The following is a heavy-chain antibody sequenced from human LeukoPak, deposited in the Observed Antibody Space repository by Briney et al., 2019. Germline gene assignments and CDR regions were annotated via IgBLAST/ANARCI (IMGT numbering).Heavy chain of an antibody. CDR1: GGTFSSYA. CDR3: ARMYYYGSGSYYPPYFDY. J-gene: IGHJ4*02. Sequence: GASVKVSCKASGGTFSSYAISWVRQAPGQGLEWMGWISAYNGNTNYAQKLQGRVTMTTDTSTSTAYMELRSLRSDDTAVYYCARMYYYGSGSYYPPYFDYWGQGTLVTVSS. CDR2: ISAYNGNT. V-gene: IGHV1-18*01. D-gene: IGHD3-10*01.